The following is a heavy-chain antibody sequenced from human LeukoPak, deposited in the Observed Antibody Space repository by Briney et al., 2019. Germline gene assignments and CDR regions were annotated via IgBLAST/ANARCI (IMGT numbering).Heavy chain of an antibody. CDR1: GGSISSYY. J-gene: IGHJ4*02. V-gene: IGHV4-59*01. Sequence: SETLSLTCTVSGGSISSYYWSWIRQPPGKGLEWIGYIYYSGSTNYNPSLKSRVTISVDTSKNQFSLKLSSVTAADTAVYYCARNHYDSSGYIGGYWGQGTLVTVSS. D-gene: IGHD3-22*01. CDR2: IYYSGST. CDR3: ARNHYDSSGYIGGY.